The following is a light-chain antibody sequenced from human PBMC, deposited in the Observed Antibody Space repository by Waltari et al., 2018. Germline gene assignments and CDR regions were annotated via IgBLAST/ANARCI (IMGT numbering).Light chain of an antibody. CDR2: RAS. J-gene: IGKJ4*02. Sequence: DIQMTQSPSSLSASVGDRVTITCRASQAISNSLAWYQQKPVKAPKVLLYRASTLESGVPSRFSGSGTGTDYTLTISSLQPEDFATYYCQQYAATPLTFGGGTKVEIK. CDR1: QAISNS. CDR3: QQYAATPLT. V-gene: IGKV1-NL1*01.